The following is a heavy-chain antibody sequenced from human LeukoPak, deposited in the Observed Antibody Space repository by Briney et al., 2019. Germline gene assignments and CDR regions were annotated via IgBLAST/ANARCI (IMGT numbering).Heavy chain of an antibody. CDR3: ARESYSSGWYDY. V-gene: IGHV1-8*02. Sequence: ASVKVSCKASGYTFTSYDINWVRQATGQGLEWMGWMNPNSGNTGYAQKLQGRVTMTTDTSTSTAYMELRSLRSDDTAVYYCARESYSSGWYDYWGQGTLVTVSS. J-gene: IGHJ4*02. D-gene: IGHD6-19*01. CDR2: MNPNSGNT. CDR1: GYTFTSYD.